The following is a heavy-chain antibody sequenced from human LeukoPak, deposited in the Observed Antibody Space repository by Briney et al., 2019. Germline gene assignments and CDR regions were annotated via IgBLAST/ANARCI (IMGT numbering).Heavy chain of an antibody. V-gene: IGHV3-30-3*01. CDR1: GFTFSSYA. CDR3: ARGGGSYHQEPFPFDY. D-gene: IGHD1-26*01. J-gene: IGHJ4*02. Sequence: PGGSLRLSCAASGFTFSSYAMHWVRQAPGKGLEWVAVISYDGSNKYYADSVKGRFTISRDNSKNTLYLQMNSLRAEDTAVYYCARGGGSYHQEPFPFDYWGQGTLVTVSS. CDR2: ISYDGSNK.